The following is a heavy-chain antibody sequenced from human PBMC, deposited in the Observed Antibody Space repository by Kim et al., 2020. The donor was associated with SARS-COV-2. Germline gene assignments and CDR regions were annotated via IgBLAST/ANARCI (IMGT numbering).Heavy chain of an antibody. V-gene: IGHV4-31*02. CDR3: ARTRGGHHRHFDY. J-gene: IGHJ4*02. D-gene: IGHD2-15*01. Sequence: YNPSLKSRVTISVDTSKNQFSLKLSSVTAADTAVYYCARTRGGHHRHFDYWGQGTLVTVSS.